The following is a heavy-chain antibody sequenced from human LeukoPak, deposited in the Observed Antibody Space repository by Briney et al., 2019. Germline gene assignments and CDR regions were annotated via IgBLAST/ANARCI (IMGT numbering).Heavy chain of an antibody. V-gene: IGHV1-18*01. CDR2: VSGYLKDANSAQKFYVKNT. Sequence: GASVKVSCKASGYNFTNFGISWERQAPGQGLEWMGWVSGYLKDANSAQKFYVKNTKYAERFHDRVTMTADTSTSTAYMELSSLKFDDTAVYFCARDLPVVALVIDYGGQGTLITVSS. J-gene: IGHJ4*02. CDR3: ARDLPVVALVIDY. CDR1: GYNFTNFG. D-gene: IGHD2-15*01.